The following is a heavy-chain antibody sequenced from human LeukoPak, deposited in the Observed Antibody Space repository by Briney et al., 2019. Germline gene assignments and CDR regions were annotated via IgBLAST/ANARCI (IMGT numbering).Heavy chain of an antibody. CDR3: ARYVFAYYYGSGNNY. CDR2: IYYSGST. Sequence: SETLSLTCTVSGGSISSSSYYWGWIRQPPGKGLEWIGSIYYSGSTYYNPSLKSRVTISVDTSKNQFSLKLSSVTAADTAVYYCARYVFAYYYGSGNNYCGQGTLVTVSS. CDR1: GGSISSSSYY. V-gene: IGHV4-39*01. D-gene: IGHD3-10*01. J-gene: IGHJ4*02.